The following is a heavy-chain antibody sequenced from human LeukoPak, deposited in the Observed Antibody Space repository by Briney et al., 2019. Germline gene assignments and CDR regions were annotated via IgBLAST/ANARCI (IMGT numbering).Heavy chain of an antibody. J-gene: IGHJ6*02. D-gene: IGHD3-3*01. Sequence: PSETLSLTCAVYGGSFSGYYWSWIRQPPGKGLEWIGEINHSGSTNYNPSLKSRVTISVDTSKNQFSLKLSSVTAADTAVYYRAKYRRITIFGVAPYYYGMDVWGQGTTVTVSS. CDR1: GGSFSGYY. CDR2: INHSGST. V-gene: IGHV4-34*01. CDR3: AKYRRITIFGVAPYYYGMDV.